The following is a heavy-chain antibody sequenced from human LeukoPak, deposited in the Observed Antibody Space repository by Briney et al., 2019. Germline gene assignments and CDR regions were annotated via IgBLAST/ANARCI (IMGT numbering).Heavy chain of an antibody. CDR2: ISPSGDST. V-gene: IGHV3-64*01. CDR3: ARGLHYGSGQYFFDY. Sequence: GGSLRLSCAASGFTFSTYYMHWVRQAPGKGLEYVSAISPSGDSTYYTNSVKGRFTISRDNSKNTLFLQMGSLTAEDMAVYYCARGLHYGSGQYFFDYWGQGTLVTVSS. CDR1: GFTFSTYY. D-gene: IGHD3-10*01. J-gene: IGHJ4*02.